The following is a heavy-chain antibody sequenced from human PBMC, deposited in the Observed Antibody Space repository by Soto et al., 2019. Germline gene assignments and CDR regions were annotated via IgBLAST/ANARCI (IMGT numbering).Heavy chain of an antibody. D-gene: IGHD2-2*01. CDR3: ASTIGSVHFLYYGMDV. Sequence: EAQLLESGGGLVQPGGSLRLSCAASGLTFSSYAMSWVRQAPGKGLEWVSGISVSGVSTYYADSVNGRFTISRDNSKNTLYLQMNSLRAEDAAVYYCASTIGSVHFLYYGMDVWGQGTTVTVSS. CDR2: ISVSGVST. J-gene: IGHJ6*02. V-gene: IGHV3-23*01. CDR1: GLTFSSYA.